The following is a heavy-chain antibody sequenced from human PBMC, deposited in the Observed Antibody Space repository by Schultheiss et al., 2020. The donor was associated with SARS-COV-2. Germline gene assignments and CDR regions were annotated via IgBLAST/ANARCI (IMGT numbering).Heavy chain of an antibody. V-gene: IGHV3-30*01. CDR3: AKGIIVVVPAAMAFDY. Sequence: GGSLRLSCAASGFTFSSYAMHWVRQAPGKGLEWVAVIWYDGSNKYYADSVKGRFTISRDNSKNTLYLQMNSLRAEDTAVYYCAKGIIVVVPAAMAFDYWGQGTLVTVSS. CDR1: GFTFSSYA. D-gene: IGHD2-2*01. CDR2: IWYDGSNK. J-gene: IGHJ4*02.